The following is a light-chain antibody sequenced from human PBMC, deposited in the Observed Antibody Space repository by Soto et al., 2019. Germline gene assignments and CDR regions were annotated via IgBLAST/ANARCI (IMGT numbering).Light chain of an antibody. Sequence: EIMWAQSPGTLSLSPGERATLACRASQSVTSSYLAWYQQKPGQAPRLLIYGASSRATGIPDRFSGSGSGTDFTLTISRLEPEDFAVYYCQQYGSSITFGQGTRLEIK. V-gene: IGKV3-20*01. CDR1: QSVTSSY. CDR3: QQYGSSIT. CDR2: GAS. J-gene: IGKJ5*01.